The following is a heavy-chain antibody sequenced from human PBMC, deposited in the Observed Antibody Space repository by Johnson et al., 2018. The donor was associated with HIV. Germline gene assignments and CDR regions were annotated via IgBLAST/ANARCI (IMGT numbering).Heavy chain of an antibody. CDR2: IKQDGREK. Sequence: VQLVESGGGLVQPGGSLRLSCAASGFTFSSYWMSWVRQAPGKGLEWVPNIKQDGREKYYVDSVKVRFTISRDNAKNSLYLQMNSLRAEDTAVYYCARGDTAMGYDAFDIWGQGTMVTVSS. V-gene: IGHV3-7*04. D-gene: IGHD5-18*01. J-gene: IGHJ3*02. CDR1: GFTFSSYW. CDR3: ARGDTAMGYDAFDI.